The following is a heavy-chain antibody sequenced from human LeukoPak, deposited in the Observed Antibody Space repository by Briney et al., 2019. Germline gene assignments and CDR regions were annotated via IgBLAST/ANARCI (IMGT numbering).Heavy chain of an antibody. CDR1: GGTFSSYA. Sequence: GASVKVSCKASGGTFSSYAISWVRQAPGQRLEWMGGIIPIFGTANYAQKFQGRVTITTDESTSTAYMELRSLRSDDTAVYYCARWAFGSSSSVWGQGTLVTVSS. CDR2: IIPIFGTA. CDR3: ARWAFGSSSSV. D-gene: IGHD6-6*01. V-gene: IGHV1-69*05. J-gene: IGHJ4*02.